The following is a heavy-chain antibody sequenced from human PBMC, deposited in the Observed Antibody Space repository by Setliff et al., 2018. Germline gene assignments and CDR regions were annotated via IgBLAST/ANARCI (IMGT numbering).Heavy chain of an antibody. V-gene: IGHV1-2*02. CDR2: INPHTGSK. J-gene: IGHJ5*02. Sequence: ASVKVPCKTSGYTFTRYYIHWVRQAPGQGLEWVGWINPHTGSKEFAPRFLGRVTLTTDTSIDTAFMELSRLSSDDTAVYFCVKPSTGWYWFETWGQGTLVTVSS. CDR3: VKPSTGWYWFET. CDR1: GYTFTRYY. D-gene: IGHD6-19*01.